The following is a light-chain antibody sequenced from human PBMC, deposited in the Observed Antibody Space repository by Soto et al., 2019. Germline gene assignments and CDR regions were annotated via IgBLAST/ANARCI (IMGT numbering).Light chain of an antibody. Sequence: DIQMTQSPSTLSASLGDRVTITCRASQSISSWLAWYQQKPGKAPKLLIYDASSLGSGDPSRFSGSGSGTEFTLTISGLQPDDVATYYCQQYKSYLVTFGQGTKVDIK. V-gene: IGKV1-5*01. CDR1: QSISSW. J-gene: IGKJ1*01. CDR2: DAS. CDR3: QQYKSYLVT.